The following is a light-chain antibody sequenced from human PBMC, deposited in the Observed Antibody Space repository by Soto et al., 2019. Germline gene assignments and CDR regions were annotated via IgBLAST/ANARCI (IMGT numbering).Light chain of an antibody. Sequence: EIVLTQSPVTLSLSPGERATLSCRASQSVSSSYLAWYQQKVGQAPRLLIYGASTRATGIPARFSGSGSGTDFTLTISRLEPEDFATYYCQQSYSTPSTFGQGTKVDIK. CDR1: QSVSSSY. V-gene: IGKV3-20*01. CDR3: QQSYSTPST. J-gene: IGKJ1*01. CDR2: GAS.